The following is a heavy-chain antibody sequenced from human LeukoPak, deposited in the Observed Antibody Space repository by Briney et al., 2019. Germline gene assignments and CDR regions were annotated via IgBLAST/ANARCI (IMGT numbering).Heavy chain of an antibody. Sequence: PSETLSLTCTVSGGSINNYYWSWVRQPAGKGLEWIGRIYTTGSTNYTPSLKSRVTMSVDTSKNQFSLKLTSVTAADTAVYYCAGIGGNFPSLDSWGQGILVTVSS. D-gene: IGHD4-23*01. J-gene: IGHJ5*01. CDR2: IYTTGST. CDR3: AGIGGNFPSLDS. CDR1: GGSINNYY. V-gene: IGHV4-4*07.